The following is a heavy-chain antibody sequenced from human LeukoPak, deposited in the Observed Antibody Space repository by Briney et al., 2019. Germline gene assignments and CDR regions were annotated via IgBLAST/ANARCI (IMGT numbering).Heavy chain of an antibody. CDR3: ARHNPYDYVWGSYRTSFDY. CDR1: GFTFSSYS. Sequence: GGSLRLSCAASGFTFSSYSMNWVRQAPGKGLEWVSYISSSSSTIYYADSVKGRFTISRDNAKNSLYLQMNSLRAEDTAVYYCARHNPYDYVWGSYRTSFDYWGQGTLVTVSS. V-gene: IGHV3-48*01. J-gene: IGHJ4*02. D-gene: IGHD3-16*01. CDR2: ISSSSSTI.